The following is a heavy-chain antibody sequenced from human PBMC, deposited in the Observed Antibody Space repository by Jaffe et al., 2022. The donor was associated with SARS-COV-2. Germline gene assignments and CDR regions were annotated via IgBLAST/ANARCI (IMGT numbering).Heavy chain of an antibody. J-gene: IGHJ4*02. CDR1: GFTFDDYA. Sequence: EVQLVESGGGLVQPGRSLRLSCAASGFTFDDYAMHWVRQAPGKGLEWVSGISWNSGSIGYADSVKGRFTISRDNAKNSLYLQMNSLRAEDTALYYCAKDGASSGWFQYYFDYWGQGTLVTVSS. D-gene: IGHD6-19*01. CDR3: AKDGASSGWFQYYFDY. CDR2: ISWNSGSI. V-gene: IGHV3-9*01.